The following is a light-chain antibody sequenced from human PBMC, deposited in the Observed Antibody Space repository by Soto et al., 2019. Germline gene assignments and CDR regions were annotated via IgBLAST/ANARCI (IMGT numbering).Light chain of an antibody. J-gene: IGKJ1*01. CDR1: QSVTSPY. CDR3: QQYGSSRT. V-gene: IGKV3-20*01. CDR2: GAS. Sequence: EIVLTQSPGTLSLSPGERATLSCRASQSVTSPYLAWYQQKPGQAPRLLIYGASSRATGIPDRFSGSGYGTDFTRTISRLEPEDFALYYCQQYGSSRTFGQGTKVEIK.